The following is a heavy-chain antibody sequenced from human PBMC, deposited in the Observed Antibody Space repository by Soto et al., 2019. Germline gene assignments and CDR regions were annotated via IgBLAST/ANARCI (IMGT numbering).Heavy chain of an antibody. CDR1: GGTFSSYA. V-gene: IGHV1-69*13. Sequence: ASVKVSCKASGGTFSSYAISWVRQAPGQGLEWMGGIIPIFGTANYAQKFQGRVTITADESTSTAYMELSSLRSEDTAVYYCARGTQSERGYSGIRYYYYGMDVWGQGTTVTVSS. J-gene: IGHJ6*02. D-gene: IGHD5-12*01. CDR3: ARGTQSERGYSGIRYYYYGMDV. CDR2: IIPIFGTA.